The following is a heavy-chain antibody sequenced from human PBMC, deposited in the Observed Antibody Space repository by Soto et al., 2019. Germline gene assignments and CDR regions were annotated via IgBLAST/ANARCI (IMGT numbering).Heavy chain of an antibody. CDR1: GDSISSYY. CDR3: AREYTETVAGPTPYCFDD. J-gene: IGHJ4*02. CDR2: IYISGDT. V-gene: IGHV4-4*07. Sequence: PSETLSLTCSVSGDSISSYYWSWIRQPAGKGLAWIGRIYISGDTNYNPSLKSRVTMSVDTSKNQFCLKLSSVTAADTAVYYCAREYTETVAGPTPYCFDDWGQGTLVTVSS. D-gene: IGHD6-19*01.